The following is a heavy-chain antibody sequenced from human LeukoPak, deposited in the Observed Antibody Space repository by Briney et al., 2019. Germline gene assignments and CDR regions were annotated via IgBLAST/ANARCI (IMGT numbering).Heavy chain of an antibody. CDR1: GFTFSNYE. Sequence: GGSLRLSCAASGFTFSNYEMNWVRQAPGRGLEWVSYISSSGNTINYADSVRGRFTISRDNAKNSLSLQMNSLRAEDTAVYYCAREGRSDDDRLDYWGQGTLVTVSS. J-gene: IGHJ4*02. CDR3: AREGRSDDDRLDY. D-gene: IGHD2-15*01. CDR2: ISSSGNTI. V-gene: IGHV3-48*03.